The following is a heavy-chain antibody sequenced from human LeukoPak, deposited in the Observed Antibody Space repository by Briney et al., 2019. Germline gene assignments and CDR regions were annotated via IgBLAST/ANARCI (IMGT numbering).Heavy chain of an antibody. CDR1: GYTFTSYD. V-gene: IGHV1-8*03. CDR3: ARVRSPRYYYMDV. J-gene: IGHJ6*03. D-gene: IGHD6-13*01. Sequence: ASVKVSCKASGYTFTSYDINWVRQATGQGLEWMGWMNPNSGNTGYAQKFQGRVAITRNTSISTAYMELSRLRSDDTAVYYCARVRSPRYYYMDVWGKGTTVTVSS. CDR2: MNPNSGNT.